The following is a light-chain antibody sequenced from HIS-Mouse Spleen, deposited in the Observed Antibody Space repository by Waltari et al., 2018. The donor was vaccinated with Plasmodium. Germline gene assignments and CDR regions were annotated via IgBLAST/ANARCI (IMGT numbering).Light chain of an antibody. CDR2: EDS. V-gene: IGLV3-10*01. J-gene: IGLJ3*02. Sequence: SYELTQPPSVSVSPGQTARITCSGDALPKKYAYWYQQKSGQAPVLVINEDSKRPSGTPGRVSGSIAGTMATLTISGAQVEDEADYYCYSTDSSGNHRVFGGGTKLTVL. CDR1: ALPKKY. CDR3: YSTDSSGNHRV.